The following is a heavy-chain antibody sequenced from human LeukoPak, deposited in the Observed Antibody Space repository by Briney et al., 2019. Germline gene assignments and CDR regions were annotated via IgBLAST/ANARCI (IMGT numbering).Heavy chain of an antibody. J-gene: IGHJ4*02. CDR3: ASGFLDDFWSGHF. V-gene: IGHV3-7*01. CDR1: GFTFSTDW. D-gene: IGHD3-3*01. Sequence: GRSLRLSCAASGFTFSTDWMSWVRQAPGKGLEWVANIKQDGSEKYYVDSVKGRFTIPRDNAKKSLYPQMNSLRAEDTAVYYCASGFLDDFWSGHFWGQGTLVTVSS. CDR2: IKQDGSEK.